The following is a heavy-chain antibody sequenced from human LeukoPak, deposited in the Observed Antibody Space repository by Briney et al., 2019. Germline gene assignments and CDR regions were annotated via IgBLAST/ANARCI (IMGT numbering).Heavy chain of an antibody. CDR1: GGSISSSSYY. V-gene: IGHV4-39*07. J-gene: IGHJ6*03. Sequence: SETLSLTCTVSGGSISSSSYYWGWIRQPPGKGLEWIGSIYYSGSTYYNPSLKRRVTISVDTSKNQFSLKLSSVTAADTVVYYCARGATIFRYYYYYYMDVWGKGTTVTVSS. D-gene: IGHD3-9*01. CDR2: IYYSGST. CDR3: ARGATIFRYYYYYYMDV.